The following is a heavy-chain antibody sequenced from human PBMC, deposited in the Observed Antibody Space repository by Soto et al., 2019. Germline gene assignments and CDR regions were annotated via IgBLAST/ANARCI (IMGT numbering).Heavy chain of an antibody. CDR2: ISASGGST. D-gene: IGHD6-6*01. J-gene: IGHJ6*04. Sequence: GGSLRLSCAASGFTFSNYALSWVRQAPGKGLEWVSAISASGGSTFYADSVKGRFTISRDNSKNTLFLQMHSLRAEDTAVYYCAIWGRSGSSSYYYYQGMHVWGKGTTVTVSS. CDR1: GFTFSNYA. V-gene: IGHV3-23*01. CDR3: AIWGRSGSSSYYYYQGMHV.